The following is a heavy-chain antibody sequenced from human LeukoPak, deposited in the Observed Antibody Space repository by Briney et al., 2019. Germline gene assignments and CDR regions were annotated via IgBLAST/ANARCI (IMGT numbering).Heavy chain of an antibody. Sequence: PGGSLRLSCAASGFTFDDYAMHWVRQAPGKGLEWVSGSSWNSGSIGYADSVKGRVTISRDNAKNSLYLQMNSLRAEDTALYYCAKSVYHYYYYGMDVWGQGTMVTVSS. CDR3: AKSVYHYYYYGMDV. CDR1: GFTFDDYA. J-gene: IGHJ6*02. CDR2: SSWNSGSI. V-gene: IGHV3-9*01. D-gene: IGHD2-2*02.